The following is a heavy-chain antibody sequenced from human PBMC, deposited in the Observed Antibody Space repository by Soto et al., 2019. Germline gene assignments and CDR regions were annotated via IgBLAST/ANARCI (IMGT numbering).Heavy chain of an antibody. CDR2: IYHSGTT. CDR3: ARGMDGTYYYYWYFDL. CDR1: GGSISGYY. Sequence: PSETLSLTCAVSGGSISGYYWSWIRQPPGKGLEWLGHIYHSGTTYYNPSLKNRVTISLDKSNNQFSLKLSSVTAADTAIYYCARGMDGTYYYYWYFDLWGPGTLVTVS. J-gene: IGHJ2*01. V-gene: IGHV4-30-2*01. D-gene: IGHD1-26*01.